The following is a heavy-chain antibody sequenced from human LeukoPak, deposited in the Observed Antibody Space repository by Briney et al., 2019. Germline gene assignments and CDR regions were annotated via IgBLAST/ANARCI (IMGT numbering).Heavy chain of an antibody. CDR1: CYTFTSYG. Sequence: GSVQVSCKASCYTFTSYGISWLRQAPGQGREGMGWISAYNGNTNYTQKLQGRVTMTTDTSTSTAYMELRSMRSDDTAVYYCARVKVPADYYYYMDVWGKGTTVTVSS. V-gene: IGHV1-18*01. J-gene: IGHJ6*03. CDR2: ISAYNGNT. CDR3: ARVKVPADYYYYMDV. D-gene: IGHD2-2*01.